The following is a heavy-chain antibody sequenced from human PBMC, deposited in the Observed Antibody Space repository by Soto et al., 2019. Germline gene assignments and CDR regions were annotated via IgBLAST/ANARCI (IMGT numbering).Heavy chain of an antibody. CDR1: GFTFSSYA. J-gene: IGHJ5*02. CDR2: ITGSGDAT. CDR3: VKSIGGYNAPLDL. Sequence: PGGSLRLSCAASGFTFSSYAMNWVRQAPGKGLEWVSVITGSGDATYYADSVKGRFTISRDNSKNTLYVQMNSLRAEDTAVYYCVKSIGGYNAPLDLCGQGTRVPVSS. V-gene: IGHV3-23*01. D-gene: IGHD1-20*01.